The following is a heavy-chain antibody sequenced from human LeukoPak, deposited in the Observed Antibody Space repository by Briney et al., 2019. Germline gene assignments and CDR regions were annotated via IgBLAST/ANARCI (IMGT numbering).Heavy chain of an antibody. CDR1: GFTFSSYG. CDR2: ISYDGSNK. J-gene: IGHJ6*02. Sequence: GGSLRLSCAASGFTFSSYGMHWVRQAPGKGLEWVAAISYDGSNKYYADSVKGRFTISRDNSKNTLYLQMNSLRAEDTAVYYCAKDLYYYGSGTPTSLMDVWGQGTTVTVSS. D-gene: IGHD3-10*01. CDR3: AKDLYYYGSGTPTSLMDV. V-gene: IGHV3-30*18.